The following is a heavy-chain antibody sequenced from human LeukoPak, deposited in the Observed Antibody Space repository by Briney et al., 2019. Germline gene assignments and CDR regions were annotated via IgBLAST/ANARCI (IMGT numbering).Heavy chain of an antibody. V-gene: IGHV4-34*01. CDR1: GGSFSGYY. CDR3: AKRFDTAGYFDY. CDR2: INHSGST. J-gene: IGHJ4*02. Sequence: PSETLSLTCAVYGGSFSGYYWSWIRQPPGKGLEWIGEINHSGSTNYNPSLKSRVTISVDTSKNQFSLKLSSVTAADTAVYYCAKRFDTAGYFDYWGQGTQVTVSS. D-gene: IGHD2-8*02.